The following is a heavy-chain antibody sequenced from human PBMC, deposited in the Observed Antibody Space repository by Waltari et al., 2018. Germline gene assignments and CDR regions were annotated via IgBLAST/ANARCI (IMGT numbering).Heavy chain of an antibody. D-gene: IGHD2-15*01. Sequence: QAQLVQSGAEVKRPGSSVKISCKASGGTPFKNYDLRWVRLAPGKGLEWMGGILPLFGFGDYAPKFRDRLTITADESTTTAYMELRSLTPEDSAIYFCGRDETIAGYYFGTDVWGQGTTVTVSS. CDR2: ILPLFGFG. V-gene: IGHV1-69*12. CDR3: GRDETIAGYYFGTDV. J-gene: IGHJ6*02. CDR1: GGTPFKNYD.